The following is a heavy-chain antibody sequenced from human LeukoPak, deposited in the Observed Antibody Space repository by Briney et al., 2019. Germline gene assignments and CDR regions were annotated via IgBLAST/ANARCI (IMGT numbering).Heavy chain of an antibody. CDR1: GFTFSSYW. CDR3: ARDLSSGWYGGWFDP. J-gene: IGHJ5*02. V-gene: IGHV3-74*01. Sequence: GGSLRLSCAASGFTFSSYWMHWVRQAPGKGLVWVSRINSDGSSTSYADSVKGRFTISRDNAKNTLYLQMNSLRAEDTAAYYCARDLSSGWYGGWFDPWGQGTLVTVSS. D-gene: IGHD6-19*01. CDR2: INSDGSST.